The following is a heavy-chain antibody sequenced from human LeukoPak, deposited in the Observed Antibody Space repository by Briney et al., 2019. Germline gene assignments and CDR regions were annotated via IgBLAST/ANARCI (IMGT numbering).Heavy chain of an antibody. CDR1: GFTFSSYA. D-gene: IGHD3-22*01. V-gene: IGHV3-23*01. Sequence: GGSLRLSCAASGFTFSSYAMSWVRQAPGKGLEWVSAISGSGGSTYYADSVKGRFTISRDNAKNTLYLQMNSLRAEDTAVYYCAKDLAIYDSIYFDYWGQGTLVTVSS. CDR2: ISGSGGST. J-gene: IGHJ4*02. CDR3: AKDLAIYDSIYFDY.